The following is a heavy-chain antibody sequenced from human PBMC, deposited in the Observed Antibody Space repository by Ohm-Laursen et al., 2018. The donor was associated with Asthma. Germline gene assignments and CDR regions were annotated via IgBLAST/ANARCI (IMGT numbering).Heavy chain of an antibody. D-gene: IGHD3-10*01. CDR1: GGSISSGGYY. Sequence: TLSLTCTVSGGSISSGGYYWSWIRQHPGKGLEWIGYIYYSGSTIYNPSLESRLTISVDTSKNQFSLNLSSVTAADTALYYCARDGRLRGSFDYWGQGTLVTVSS. J-gene: IGHJ4*02. CDR3: ARDGRLRGSFDY. CDR2: IYYSGST. V-gene: IGHV4-31*03.